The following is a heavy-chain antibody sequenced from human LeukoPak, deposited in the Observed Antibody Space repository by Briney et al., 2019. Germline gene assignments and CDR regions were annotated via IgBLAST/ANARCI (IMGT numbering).Heavy chain of an antibody. CDR2: ISWNSGSI. V-gene: IGHV3-9*01. Sequence: WLRLYCAASGFSFDDNAMHWVRQAPGKGLEWVSGISWNSGSIGYADSVKGRFTISRDNAKNSLYLQMNSLRAEDTALYYCAKGSIPAASYYYYGMDVWGQGTTVTVSS. D-gene: IGHD2-2*01. CDR1: GFSFDDNA. CDR3: AKGSIPAASYYYYGMDV. J-gene: IGHJ6*02.